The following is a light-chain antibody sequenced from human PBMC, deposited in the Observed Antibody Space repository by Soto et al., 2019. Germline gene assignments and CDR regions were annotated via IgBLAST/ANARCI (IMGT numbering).Light chain of an antibody. J-gene: IGKJ5*01. V-gene: IGKV3-20*01. Sequence: EIVLTQSPGTLSLSPGERVTLSCRASQSVSSSYLTWYQQKPGQAPRLLIYSASTRATGIPDRFSGSGSGTDFTLTISRLEPEDFAVYYCQQYGSSLSTTFGQGTRLEIK. CDR2: SAS. CDR1: QSVSSSY. CDR3: QQYGSSLSTT.